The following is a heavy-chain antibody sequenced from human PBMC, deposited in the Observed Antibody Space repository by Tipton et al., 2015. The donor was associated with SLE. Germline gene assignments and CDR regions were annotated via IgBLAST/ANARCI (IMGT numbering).Heavy chain of an antibody. D-gene: IGHD4-11*01. J-gene: IGHJ4*02. CDR2: ISDSGGST. CDR1: GFTFSNYA. CDR3: ARDFTVTPWTLDY. Sequence: SLRLSCAASGFTFSNYAMSWVRQAPGKGLEWVSGISDSGGSTYYADSVKGRFTISRDNAKNSLALQMNSLRADDTAVYYCARDFTVTPWTLDYWGQGTLVTVSS. V-gene: IGHV3-23*01.